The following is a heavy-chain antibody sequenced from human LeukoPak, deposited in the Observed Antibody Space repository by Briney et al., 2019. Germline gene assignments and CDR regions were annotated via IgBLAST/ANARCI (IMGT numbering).Heavy chain of an antibody. V-gene: IGHV1-69*13. Sequence: ASVKVSCKASGYTFTGYYMHWVRQAPGQGLEWMGGIIPIFGTANYAQKFQGRVTITADESTSTAYMELSSLRSEDTAVYYCASGIVVVPAAPYYFDYWGQGTLVTVSS. J-gene: IGHJ4*02. CDR1: GYTFTGYY. D-gene: IGHD2-2*01. CDR3: ASGIVVVPAAPYYFDY. CDR2: IIPIFGTA.